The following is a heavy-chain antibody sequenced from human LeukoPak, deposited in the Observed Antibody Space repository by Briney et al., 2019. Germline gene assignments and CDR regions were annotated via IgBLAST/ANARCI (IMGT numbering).Heavy chain of an antibody. Sequence: ASETLSLTCIVSGGSTSGGNYYWGWIRRPPGKGLEWIGGISSSGNTYYNPSLKSRITISIDTSKSHFSLKLSSVTAADTAVYYCARLGAGPTYYDFWSGYSSFYFDYWGQGTLVTVSS. D-gene: IGHD3-3*01. J-gene: IGHJ4*02. V-gene: IGHV4-39*02. CDR2: ISSSGNT. CDR3: ARLGAGPTYYDFWSGYSSFYFDY. CDR1: GGSTSGGNYY.